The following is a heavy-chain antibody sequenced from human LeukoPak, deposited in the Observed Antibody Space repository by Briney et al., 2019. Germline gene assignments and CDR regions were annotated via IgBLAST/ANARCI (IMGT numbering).Heavy chain of an antibody. CDR1: GYTFTSYD. Sequence: ASVKVSCKASGYTFTSYDINWVRQATGQGLEWMGWMNPNSGNTGYAQKFQGRVTMTRNTSISTAYMELSSLRSEDTAVYYCARGISNYDFWSGYLYYVDYWGQGTLVTVSS. D-gene: IGHD3-3*01. CDR3: ARGISNYDFWSGYLYYVDY. J-gene: IGHJ4*02. CDR2: MNPNSGNT. V-gene: IGHV1-8*01.